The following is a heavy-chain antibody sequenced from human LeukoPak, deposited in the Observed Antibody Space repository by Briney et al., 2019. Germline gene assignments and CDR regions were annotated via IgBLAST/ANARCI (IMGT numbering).Heavy chain of an antibody. J-gene: IGHJ4*02. CDR3: ARTPVNYYDSSGYPYYFDY. V-gene: IGHV4-39*01. CDR2: IYYSGST. D-gene: IGHD3-22*01. Sequence: SETLSLTCAVYGGSFSGYYWGWIRQPPGKGLEWIGSIYYSGSTYYNPSLKSRVTISVDTSKNQFSLKLSSVTAADTAVYYCARTPVNYYDSSGYPYYFDYWGQGTLVTVSS. CDR1: GGSFSGYY.